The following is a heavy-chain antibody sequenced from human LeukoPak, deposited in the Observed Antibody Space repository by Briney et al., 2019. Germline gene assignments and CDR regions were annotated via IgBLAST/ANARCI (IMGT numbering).Heavy chain of an antibody. D-gene: IGHD2/OR15-2a*01. V-gene: IGHV3-7*03. Sequence: GGSLRLSCAASGFTFSDYWMSWVRQAPGKGLEWVANVKQDGGEKHYIDSVKGRFTISRDNAENSIYLQMNSLRAEDTAVYYCARGRGYFYGAGMDVWGKGTTVTISS. J-gene: IGHJ6*04. CDR1: GFTFSDYW. CDR2: VKQDGGEK. CDR3: ARGRGYFYGAGMDV.